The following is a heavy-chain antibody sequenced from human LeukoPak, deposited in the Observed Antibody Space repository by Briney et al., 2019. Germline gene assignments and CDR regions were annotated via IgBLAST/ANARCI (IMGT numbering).Heavy chain of an antibody. CDR1: GASVSSSSYY. J-gene: IGHJ4*02. CDR2: VFYSGST. Sequence: SETLSLTCTVSGASVSSSSYYWEWIRQPPGNGMEWVGSVFYSGSTNYNPSLKSRVTMSVDTSKNQFSLRLSSVTATDTAVYYCATRRSGSHPYYWGQGTLVTVSS. V-gene: IGHV4-39*01. D-gene: IGHD1-26*01. CDR3: ATRRSGSHPYY.